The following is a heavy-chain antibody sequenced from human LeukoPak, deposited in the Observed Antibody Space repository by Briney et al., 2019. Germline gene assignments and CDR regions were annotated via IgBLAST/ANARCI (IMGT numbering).Heavy chain of an antibody. CDR1: GFTFSNYG. D-gene: IGHD6-13*01. CDR2: IWSDGINK. J-gene: IGHJ4*02. Sequence: PGRSLRLSCAASGFTFSNYGIHWVRQAPGKGLEWVAVIWSDGINKYYVDSVKGRFTISRDNSKNTLYLQMNSLRADDTAVYYCARSTYSSSSYYFDYCGQGSLVTVSS. V-gene: IGHV3-33*01. CDR3: ARSTYSSSSYYFDY.